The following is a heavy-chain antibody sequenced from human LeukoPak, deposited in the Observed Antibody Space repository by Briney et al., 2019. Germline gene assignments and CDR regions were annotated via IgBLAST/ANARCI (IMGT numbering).Heavy chain of an antibody. D-gene: IGHD2-15*01. CDR3: AKRSCSGGSCNFDY. V-gene: IGHV3-23*01. J-gene: IGHJ4*02. Sequence: GGSLRLSCAASGFTFSSYAMSWVRQAPGKGLEWVSAISNSGGSTNYADSVKGRFTISRDNSKNTLYLQMNSLRAEDTAVYYCAKRSCSGGSCNFDYRGQGTLVTVSS. CDR2: ISNSGGST. CDR1: GFTFSSYA.